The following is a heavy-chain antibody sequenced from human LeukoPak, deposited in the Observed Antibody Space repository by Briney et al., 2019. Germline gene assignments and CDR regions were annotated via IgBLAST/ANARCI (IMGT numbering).Heavy chain of an antibody. D-gene: IGHD3-16*02. J-gene: IGHJ4*02. CDR3: ARHRIMITFGGVIVSPRFDY. CDR1: GGSISSSPYY. V-gene: IGHV4-39*07. Sequence: SETLSLTCTVSGGSISSSPYYWGWIRQPPGKGLEWIGSIYYSGTTHYSPSLESRVTISVDTSKNQFSLKLASVTAADTAIYYCARHRIMITFGGVIVSPRFDYWGQGTLVTVSS. CDR2: IYYSGTT.